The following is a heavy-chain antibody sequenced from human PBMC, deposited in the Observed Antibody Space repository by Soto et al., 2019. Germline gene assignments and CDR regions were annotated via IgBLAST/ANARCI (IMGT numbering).Heavy chain of an antibody. CDR2: ISDDSSYI. V-gene: IGHV3-21*06. CDR1: GFMFIAYT. CDR3: ATPYYFNH. D-gene: IGHD3-16*01. Sequence: GGSLRLSCASSGFMFIAYTMNWVRQAPGKGLEWLSSISDDSSYIDYADSLRGRFTVSRNNARNSLYLQIDSLGVEDTAVYYCATPYYFNHWGPGTLFTVSS. J-gene: IGHJ1*01.